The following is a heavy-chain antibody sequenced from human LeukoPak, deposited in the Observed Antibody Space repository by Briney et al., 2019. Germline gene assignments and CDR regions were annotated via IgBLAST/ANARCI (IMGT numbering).Heavy chain of an antibody. J-gene: IGHJ4*02. CDR2: INPNSGGT. V-gene: IGHV1-2*06. CDR3: ASEAGDSSGWYDLDY. D-gene: IGHD6-19*01. CDR1: GYTFTGYY. Sequence: ASVKVSCKASGYTFTGYYMHWVRQAPGQGLELMGRINPNSGGTNYAQKFQGRVTMTRDTSISTAYMELSRLRSDDTAVYYCASEAGDSSGWYDLDYWGQGTLVTVSS.